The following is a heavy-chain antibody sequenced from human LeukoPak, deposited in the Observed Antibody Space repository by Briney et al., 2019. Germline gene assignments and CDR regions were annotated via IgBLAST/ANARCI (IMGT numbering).Heavy chain of an antibody. D-gene: IGHD3-22*01. CDR2: IIPIFGTT. V-gene: IGHV1-69*13. CDR1: GFTFTSYD. J-gene: IGHJ4*02. CDR3: ARPDTQYYYDVSGYYW. Sequence: RASVKVSCKASGFTFTSYDISWVRQAPGQGLEWMGGIIPIFGTTNYAQKFQGRVTITADESTSTAYMELSSLRSEDTAVYYCARPDTQYYYDVSGYYWWGQGTLVTVSS.